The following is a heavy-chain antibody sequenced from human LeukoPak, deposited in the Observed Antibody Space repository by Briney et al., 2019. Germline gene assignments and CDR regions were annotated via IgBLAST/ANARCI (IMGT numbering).Heavy chain of an antibody. CDR3: ASAYYDSSGYYSPDAFDI. V-gene: IGHV4-59*08. Sequence: PSETLSLTCTVSGGSISSYYWSWIRQPPGKGLEWIGYIYYSGSTNYNPSLKSRVTISVDTSKNQFSLKLSSVTAADTAVYYCASAYYDSSGYYSPDAFDIWGQGTMVTVSS. CDR2: IYYSGST. D-gene: IGHD3-22*01. J-gene: IGHJ3*02. CDR1: GGSISSYY.